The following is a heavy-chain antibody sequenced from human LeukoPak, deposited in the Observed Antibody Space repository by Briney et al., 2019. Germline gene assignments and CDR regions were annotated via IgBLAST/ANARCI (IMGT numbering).Heavy chain of an antibody. Sequence: PGGSLRLSCAASGFTFSSYWMHWVRQAPGKGLVWVSRISSDGSTTNYADSVKGRFTISRDNAKNTLYLQMNSLRAEDTAVYYCARGDEHYPLQWFVYIDYWGQGTLLTVSS. V-gene: IGHV3-74*01. CDR3: ARGDEHYPLQWFVYIDY. D-gene: IGHD2-2*01. CDR1: GFTFSSYW. CDR2: ISSDGSTT. J-gene: IGHJ4*02.